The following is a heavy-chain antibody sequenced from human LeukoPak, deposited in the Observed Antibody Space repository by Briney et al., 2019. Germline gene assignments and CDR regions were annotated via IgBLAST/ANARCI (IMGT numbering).Heavy chain of an antibody. CDR3: ARDLPDLYSSGWTSFDY. Sequence: GGSLRLSCAASGFTFSSYSMNWVRQAPGKGLEGVSYISSSSSTIYYADSVKGRFTISRDNAKNSLYLQMNSLRAEDTAVYYCARDLPDLYSSGWTSFDYWGQGTLVTVSS. CDR1: GFTFSSYS. D-gene: IGHD6-19*01. CDR2: ISSSSSTI. V-gene: IGHV3-48*01. J-gene: IGHJ4*02.